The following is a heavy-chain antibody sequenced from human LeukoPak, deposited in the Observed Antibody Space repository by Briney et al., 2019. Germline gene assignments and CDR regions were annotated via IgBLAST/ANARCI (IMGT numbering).Heavy chain of an antibody. D-gene: IGHD6-13*01. CDR2: INHSGST. V-gene: IGHV4-34*01. CDR1: GGSFGGYY. J-gene: IGHJ6*03. Sequence: SETLSLTCAVYGGSFGGYYWSWIRQPPGKGLEWIGEINHSGSTNYNPSLKSRVTISVDTSKNQFSLKLSSVTAADTAVYYCARFGRIAAAGTGYYYYMDVWGKGTTVTVSS. CDR3: ARFGRIAAAGTGYYYYMDV.